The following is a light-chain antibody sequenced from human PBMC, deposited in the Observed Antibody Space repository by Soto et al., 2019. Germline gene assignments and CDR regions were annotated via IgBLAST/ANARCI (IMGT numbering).Light chain of an antibody. CDR2: DVT. CDR3: CSDAGDSYV. J-gene: IGLJ1*01. Sequence: QSVLTQPRSVSGSPGPSVAISCTGTTSDVGGYDYVSWYQQHPGKAPALIIFDVTKRPSGVPDRFSGSKSGNTASLTISGLQAEDEADDFCCSDAGDSYVFGCGTKVTVL. CDR1: TSDVGGYDY. V-gene: IGLV2-11*01.